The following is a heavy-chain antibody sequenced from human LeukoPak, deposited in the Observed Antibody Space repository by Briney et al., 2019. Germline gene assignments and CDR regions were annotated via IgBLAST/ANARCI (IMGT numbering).Heavy chain of an antibody. V-gene: IGHV4-38-2*02. CDR2: FYHGGST. CDR1: GYSISTGYY. D-gene: IGHD2-15*01. CDR3: ASGCDFRGGSCAFDY. Sequence: SETLSLTCTVSGYSISTGYYWDWIRQPPGKGLEWIGTFYHGGSTYYNPSLKSRVTISVDTSKNQFSLKLSSVTAADTAVYYCASGCDFRGGSCAFDYWGQGTLVTVSS. J-gene: IGHJ4*02.